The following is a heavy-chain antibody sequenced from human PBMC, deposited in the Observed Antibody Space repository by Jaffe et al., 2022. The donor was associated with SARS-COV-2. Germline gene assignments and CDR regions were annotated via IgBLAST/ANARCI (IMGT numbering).Heavy chain of an antibody. V-gene: IGHV3-7*01. CDR2: IKQDGSEK. CDR1: GFTFSSYW. CDR3: ARFFYTAMAMGGYYYYGMDV. J-gene: IGHJ6*02. Sequence: EVQLVESGGGLVQPGGSLRLSCAASGFTFSSYWMSWVRQAPGKGLEWVANIKQDGSEKYYVDSVKGRFTISRDNAKNSLYLQMNSLRAEDTAVYYCARFFYTAMAMGGYYYYGMDVWGQGTTVTVSS. D-gene: IGHD5-18*01.